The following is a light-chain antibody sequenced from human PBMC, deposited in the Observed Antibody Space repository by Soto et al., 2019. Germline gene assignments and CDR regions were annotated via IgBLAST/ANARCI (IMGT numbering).Light chain of an antibody. Sequence: IVLTQSPGTLSLSPGERAALACMASQSVSSSYLAWYQQKPGQAPRLLIYDASNRATGIPARFSGSGSGTEFSLTISSLQSEDFAVYSCQQYGDWPGAFGGGTKVDIK. CDR3: QQYGDWPGA. CDR2: DAS. CDR1: QSVSSSY. V-gene: IGKV3-20*01. J-gene: IGKJ4*01.